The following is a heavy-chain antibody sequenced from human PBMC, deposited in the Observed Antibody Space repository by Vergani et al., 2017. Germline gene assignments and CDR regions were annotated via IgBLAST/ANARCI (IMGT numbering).Heavy chain of an antibody. J-gene: IGHJ4*02. CDR1: GFTFSSYW. D-gene: IGHD2-15*01. CDR3: ARAPSVVVVAATLDY. V-gene: IGHV3-7*01. Sequence: EVQLVESGGGLVQPGGSLRLSCAASGFTFSSYWMSWVRQAPGKGLEWVANIKQDGSEKYYVDSVKGRFTISRDNSKNTLYLQMNSLRAEDTAVYYCARAPSVVVVAATLDYWGQGTLVTVSS. CDR2: IKQDGSEK.